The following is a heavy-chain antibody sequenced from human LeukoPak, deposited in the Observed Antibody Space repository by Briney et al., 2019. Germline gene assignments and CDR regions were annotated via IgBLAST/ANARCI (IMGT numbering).Heavy chain of an antibody. Sequence: GGSLRLSCAASGFTFSSYSMNWVRQAPGKGLEWVSSISTSSSYINYADSVKGRFTISRDNAKKSLDLQMNSLRAEDTAVYYCARDYQGVSLFDGIDYWGQGTLVTVSS. CDR1: GFTFSSYS. D-gene: IGHD3-10*01. J-gene: IGHJ4*02. CDR3: ARDYQGVSLFDGIDY. V-gene: IGHV3-21*01. CDR2: ISTSSSYI.